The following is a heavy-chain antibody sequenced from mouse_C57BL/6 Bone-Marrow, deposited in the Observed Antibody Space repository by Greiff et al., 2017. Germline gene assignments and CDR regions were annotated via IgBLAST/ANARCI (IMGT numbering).Heavy chain of an antibody. CDR3: AREGLRQMDY. J-gene: IGHJ4*01. D-gene: IGHD2-2*01. V-gene: IGHV1-64*01. CDR1: GYTFTSYW. Sequence: QVQLQQPGAELVKPGASVKLSCKASGYTFTSYWMHWVKQRPGQGLEWIGMIHPNSGNTNYNEKFKSKATLAVDKSSSTAYMQLSSLTSEDSAVYYCAREGLRQMDYWGQGTSVTVSS. CDR2: IHPNSGNT.